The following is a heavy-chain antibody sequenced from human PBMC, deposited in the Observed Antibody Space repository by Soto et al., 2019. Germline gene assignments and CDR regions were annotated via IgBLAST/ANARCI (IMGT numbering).Heavy chain of an antibody. V-gene: IGHV4-4*02. CDR1: GGSISSSNW. D-gene: IGHD2-15*01. J-gene: IGHJ4*02. CDR3: ARAPQQREFSGASCHFDY. CDR2: IYDGGST. Sequence: SETLSLTCAVSGGSISSSNWLSWFLQPRVKGLGWIGEIYDGGSTNYNPSLKSRVTISLDNSRNQFSLKLISLTAADKAVYYWARAPQQREFSGASCHFDYWGQGTLVTVSS.